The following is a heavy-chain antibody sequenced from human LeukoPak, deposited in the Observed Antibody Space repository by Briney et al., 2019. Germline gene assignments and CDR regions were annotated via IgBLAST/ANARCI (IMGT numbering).Heavy chain of an antibody. D-gene: IGHD3-3*01. CDR2: INWNGGST. CDR1: GFTFDDCG. V-gene: IGHV3-20*04. Sequence: PGGSLRLSCEASGFTFDDCGMSWVRQAPGKGLEWVSGINWNGGSTGYADSVKGRFTISRDNSKNTLYLQMNSLRAEDTAIYYCAKRSGGPSPFDYWGQGTLVTVSS. J-gene: IGHJ4*02. CDR3: AKRSGGPSPFDY.